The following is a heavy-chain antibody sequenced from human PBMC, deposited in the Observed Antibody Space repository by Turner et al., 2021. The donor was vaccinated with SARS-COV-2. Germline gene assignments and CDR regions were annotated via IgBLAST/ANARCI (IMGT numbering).Heavy chain of an antibody. D-gene: IGHD3-10*01. CDR1: GGAFSGYY. Sequence: QVQLQQWGAGLLKPSETLSLTCAVYGGAFSGYYGSWIRQPPGKGLEWIGKINQRGSTNYNPSLKSRVTISVDTSKNQFSLKLSSVTAADTAVYYCARRTNTYYYGSVSYYRRPAGGRMDVWGQGTTVTVSS. CDR3: ARRTNTYYYGSVSYYRRPAGGRMDV. V-gene: IGHV4-34*01. J-gene: IGHJ6*02. CDR2: INQRGST.